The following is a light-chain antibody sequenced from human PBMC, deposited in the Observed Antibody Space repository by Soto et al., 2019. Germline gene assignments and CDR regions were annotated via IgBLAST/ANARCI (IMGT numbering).Light chain of an antibody. CDR1: QSISSY. V-gene: IGKV1-39*01. CDR3: QQSYSTPWT. J-gene: IGKJ1*01. Sequence: DIQMTQSPSTLSGSVGDRVTITCRAIQSISSYLNWYQQKPGKAPKLLIYAASSLQSGVPSRFSGSGSGTDFTLTISSLQPEDFATYYCQQSYSTPWTFGQGTKVDIK. CDR2: AAS.